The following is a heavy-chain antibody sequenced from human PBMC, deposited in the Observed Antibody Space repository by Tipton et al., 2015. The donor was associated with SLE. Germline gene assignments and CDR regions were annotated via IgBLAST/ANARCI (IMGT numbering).Heavy chain of an antibody. Sequence: SLRLSCAASGFTFNSYWMSWVRQAPGKGLEWVANVKQDGSEKNYVDSVKGRFTISRDNAKNSLYLQMNSLRAEDTAVYYCARGGDTAMVGSYWYFDLWGRGTLVTVSS. CDR3: ARGGDTAMVGSYWYFDL. J-gene: IGHJ2*01. V-gene: IGHV3-7*01. CDR1: GFTFNSYW. D-gene: IGHD5-18*01. CDR2: VKQDGSEK.